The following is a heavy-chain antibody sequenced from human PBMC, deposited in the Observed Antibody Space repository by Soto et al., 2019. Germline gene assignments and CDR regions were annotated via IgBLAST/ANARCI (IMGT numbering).Heavy chain of an antibody. CDR3: ARDLNPYLGYCSGGSCYPFDY. CDR1: GFTFSSYW. CDR2: IKQDGSEK. V-gene: IGHV3-7*01. D-gene: IGHD2-15*01. J-gene: IGHJ4*02. Sequence: GGSLRLSCAASGFTFSSYWMSWVRQAPGKGLEWVANIKQDGSEKYYVDSVKGRFTISRDNAKNSLYLQMNSLRAEDTAVYYCARDLNPYLGYCSGGSCYPFDYWGQGTLVTVSS.